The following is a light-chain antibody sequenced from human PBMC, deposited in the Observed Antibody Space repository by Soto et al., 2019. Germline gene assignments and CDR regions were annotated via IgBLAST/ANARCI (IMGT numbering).Light chain of an antibody. CDR3: CSYAGSSLVV. Sequence: QSALTQPASVSGSPGQSITISCTGTSSDVGRYNLVSWYQQHPGKAPKLMIYEVSKRPSGVSNRFSGSKSGNTASLTISGLHAEDEADYSCCSYAGSSLVVFGGGTKLTVL. CDR1: SSDVGRYNL. V-gene: IGLV2-23*02. J-gene: IGLJ2*01. CDR2: EVS.